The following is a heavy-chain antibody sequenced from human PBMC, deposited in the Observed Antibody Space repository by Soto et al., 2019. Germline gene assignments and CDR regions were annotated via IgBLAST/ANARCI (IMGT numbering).Heavy chain of an antibody. CDR2: IFFTGST. J-gene: IGHJ6*02. Sequence: WATLSLTCTVSGCSISSTSYHWGWLRQPPGKRLEWIGSIFFTGSTYYNPSLKSRATIYVDTSKDQFSLKLRSVTAADTAVYYCARLDGSSDNDYYYGMDVWGQGTTVTVS. V-gene: IGHV4-39*01. D-gene: IGHD6-6*01. CDR3: ARLDGSSDNDYYYGMDV. CDR1: GCSISSTSYH.